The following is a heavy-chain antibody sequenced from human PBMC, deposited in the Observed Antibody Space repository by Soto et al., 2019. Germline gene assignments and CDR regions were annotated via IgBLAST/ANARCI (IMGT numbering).Heavy chain of an antibody. CDR1: GYSVSSNSAG. CDR3: ARGSWDDVSGHYYIDV. V-gene: IGHV6-1*01. D-gene: IGHD5-12*01. CDR2: IYYRSKWLN. J-gene: IGHJ6*03. Sequence: SQTLSLTCDISGYSVSSNSAGWNWIRQTPSRVLEWLGRIYYRSKWLNTYEVSVNSRITISPDTSKNQFSLQLSSVTPEDTAVYYCARGSWDDVSGHYYIDVWDEGTTVTVSS.